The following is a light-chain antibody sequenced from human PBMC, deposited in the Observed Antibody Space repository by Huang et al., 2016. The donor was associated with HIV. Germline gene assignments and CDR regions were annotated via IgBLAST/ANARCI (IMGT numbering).Light chain of an antibody. J-gene: IGKJ1*01. V-gene: IGKV1-NL1*01. Sequence: DIQMTQSPSSLSASVGDRVTITCRASQGIGNSLAWYQQKPEKAPRLLLYATSTLESGVPSRFSGSGSGTHYTLTINTLQPEDIASYYGQQYHSLPWTVGQGTKVEIK. CDR1: QGIGNS. CDR3: QQYHSLPWT. CDR2: ATS.